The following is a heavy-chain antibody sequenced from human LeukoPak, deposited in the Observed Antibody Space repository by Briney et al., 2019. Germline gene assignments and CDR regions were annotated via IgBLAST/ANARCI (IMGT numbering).Heavy chain of an antibody. CDR2: ISNSGSTI. Sequence: QPGGSLRLSCAASGFTFSSYEMNWVRQAPGKGLEWVSYISNSGSTIYNADSVKGRFTISRYNAKNSLFLQMNSLRAEDTAFYYCARRHCTSTSCFGFDYWGRGTLVTVSS. J-gene: IGHJ4*02. CDR3: ARRHCTSTSCFGFDY. CDR1: GFTFSSYE. V-gene: IGHV3-48*03. D-gene: IGHD2-2*01.